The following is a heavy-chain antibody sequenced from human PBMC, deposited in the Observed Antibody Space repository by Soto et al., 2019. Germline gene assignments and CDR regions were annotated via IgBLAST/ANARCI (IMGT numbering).Heavy chain of an antibody. CDR1: GGTFSSYT. D-gene: IGHD3-16*02. Sequence: GASVKVSCKASGGTFSSYTISWVRQAPGQGLEWMGRIIPILGIANYAQKFQGRVTITADKSTSTAYMELSSLRSEDTAVYYCASEYYDYVWGSYRSPAFDIWGQGTMVTVSS. CDR2: IIPILGIA. CDR3: ASEYYDYVWGSYRSPAFDI. V-gene: IGHV1-69*02. J-gene: IGHJ3*02.